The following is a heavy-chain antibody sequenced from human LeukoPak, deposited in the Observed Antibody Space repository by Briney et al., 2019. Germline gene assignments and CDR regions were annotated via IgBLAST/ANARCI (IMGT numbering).Heavy chain of an antibody. D-gene: IGHD1-26*01. V-gene: IGHV3-21*01. CDR1: GFTFSSYS. CDR3: ARTSGSYSSSFDY. Sequence: PGGSLRLSCAASGFTFSSYSMNWVRQAPGKGLEWVSSISSSSSYIYYADSVKGRFTISRDNAKNSLYLQMNSLRAEDTAVYYCARTSGSYSSSFDYWGQGTLVTVSS. CDR2: ISSSSSYI. J-gene: IGHJ4*02.